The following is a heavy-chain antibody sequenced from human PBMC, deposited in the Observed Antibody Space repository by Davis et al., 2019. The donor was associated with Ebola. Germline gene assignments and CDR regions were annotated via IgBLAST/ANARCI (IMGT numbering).Heavy chain of an antibody. Sequence: PGGSLRLSCAASGFSFSSIAMSWVRQTPGKGLEWVSVIISSGGTKYYADSVKGRFTISKDNSKSTLDLQMNSLRADDTAIYYCAKPSRGGFFFESWGQGTLVTVSS. CDR2: IISSGGTK. J-gene: IGHJ4*02. CDR3: AKPSRGGFFFES. V-gene: IGHV3-23*01. D-gene: IGHD2/OR15-2a*01. CDR1: GFSFSSIA.